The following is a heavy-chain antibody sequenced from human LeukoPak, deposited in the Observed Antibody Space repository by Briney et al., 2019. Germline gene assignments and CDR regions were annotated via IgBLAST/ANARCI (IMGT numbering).Heavy chain of an antibody. Sequence: ASVKVSCKASGGTFSSYAISWVRQAPGQGLEWMGGIIPIFGTANYAQKFQGRVTITADESTSTAYMELSSLRSEDTAVYYCARSPYYYGSGSYYNGVDYWGQGTLVTVSS. CDR1: GGTFSSYA. J-gene: IGHJ4*02. CDR2: IIPIFGTA. CDR3: ARSPYYYGSGSYYNGVDY. V-gene: IGHV1-69*13. D-gene: IGHD3-10*01.